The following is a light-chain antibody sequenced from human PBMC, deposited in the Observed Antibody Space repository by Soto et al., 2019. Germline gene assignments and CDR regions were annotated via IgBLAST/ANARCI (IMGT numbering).Light chain of an antibody. Sequence: EIVMTQSPATLSVSPGERTTLSCRASQSVSRTLAWYQQKPGQAPRLLMYEASTRATGIPARFSGSVSGTEFTLIISSLQSEDFAVFYCQQYHFSPYIFGQGTKLEI. J-gene: IGKJ2*01. CDR3: QQYHFSPYI. CDR2: EAS. CDR1: QSVSRT. V-gene: IGKV3-15*01.